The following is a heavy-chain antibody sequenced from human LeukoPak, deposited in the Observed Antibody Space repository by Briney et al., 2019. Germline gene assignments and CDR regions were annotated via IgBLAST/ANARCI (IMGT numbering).Heavy chain of an antibody. CDR1: GGTFGSYA. Sequence: ASVKVLCKASGGTFGSYAIGWVRQAHGQGLEWMRGIIPIFGTANYAQKLQGRVTITADKSTSTAYMELSSLRSEDTAVYYCARDLGCSGGSCYSPSFWFDPWGQGTLVTVSS. CDR2: IIPIFGTA. D-gene: IGHD2-15*01. V-gene: IGHV1-69*06. J-gene: IGHJ5*02. CDR3: ARDLGCSGGSCYSPSFWFDP.